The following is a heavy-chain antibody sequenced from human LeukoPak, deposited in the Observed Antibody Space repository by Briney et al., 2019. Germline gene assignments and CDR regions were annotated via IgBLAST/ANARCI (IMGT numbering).Heavy chain of an antibody. CDR1: GFTFSSYD. CDR2: IGTAGDP. Sequence: PGGSLRLSCAASGFTFSSYDMHWVRHATGKGLEWVSAIGTAGDPYYPGSVKGRFTISRENAKNSLYLQMNSLRAGDTAVYYCARFYKKQSSSGWYAEDWDYWGQGTLVTVSS. CDR3: ARFYKKQSSSGWYAEDWDY. V-gene: IGHV3-13*05. D-gene: IGHD6-19*01. J-gene: IGHJ4*02.